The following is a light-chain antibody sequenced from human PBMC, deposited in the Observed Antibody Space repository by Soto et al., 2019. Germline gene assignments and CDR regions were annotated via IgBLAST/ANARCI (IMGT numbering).Light chain of an antibody. Sequence: RASQSISSSLAWYQQKPGKAPKLLIYGASAMASGVPARFSGSGSGTEFTLTISSLQSEDFAAYYCQQYNSYPTFGQGTKVDIK. J-gene: IGKJ1*01. CDR2: GAS. V-gene: IGKV1-5*01. CDR1: QSISSS. CDR3: QQYNSYPT.